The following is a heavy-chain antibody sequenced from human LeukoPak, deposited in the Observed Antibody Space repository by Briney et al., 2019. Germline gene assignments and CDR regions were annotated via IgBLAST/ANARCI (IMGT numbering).Heavy chain of an antibody. D-gene: IGHD3-10*01. V-gene: IGHV6-1*01. J-gene: IGHJ5*02. CDR2: TYYRSKWYK. CDR1: GDSVSRNSVA. Sequence: SQSLSLTCAISGDSVSRNSVAWNWIRQSPSRGLEWLGRTYYRSKWYKEYAASVRSRITISPDTSKNQFSLQLSSVTPEDTAVYYCARVEYFGAGSYRFDPWGQGTLVTVSS. CDR3: ARVEYFGAGSYRFDP.